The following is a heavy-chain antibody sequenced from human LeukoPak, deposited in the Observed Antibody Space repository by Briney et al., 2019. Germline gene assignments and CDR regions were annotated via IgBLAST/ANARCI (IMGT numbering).Heavy chain of an antibody. Sequence: GASVKVSCKVSGYTLTELSMHWVRQAPGKGLEWMGGFDPEDGETIYAQKFQGRVTMTRDTSISTAYMELSRLRSDDTAVYYCARDPYDSSSYYYSYFDYWGQGTLVTVSS. V-gene: IGHV1-24*01. CDR2: FDPEDGET. CDR1: GYTLTELS. J-gene: IGHJ4*02. D-gene: IGHD3-22*01. CDR3: ARDPYDSSSYYYSYFDY.